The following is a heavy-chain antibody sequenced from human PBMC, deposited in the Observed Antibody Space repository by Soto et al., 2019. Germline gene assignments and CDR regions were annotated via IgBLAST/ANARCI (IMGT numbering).Heavy chain of an antibody. CDR3: ARSDRGSKYYDSSGYTWGY. Sequence: QVQLQESGPGLVKPSQTLSLTCTVSGGSISSGGYYWSWIRQHPGKGLEWIGYIYYSGRTYYNPSLKSRVTISVDTSKNQCTLKLSSVTAADTAVYYCARSDRGSKYYDSSGYTWGYWGQGTLVTVSS. CDR2: IYYSGRT. CDR1: GGSISSGGYY. J-gene: IGHJ4*02. V-gene: IGHV4-31*03. D-gene: IGHD3-22*01.